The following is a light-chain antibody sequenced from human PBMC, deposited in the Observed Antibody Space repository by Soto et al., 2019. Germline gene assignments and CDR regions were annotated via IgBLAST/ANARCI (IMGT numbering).Light chain of an antibody. J-gene: IGKJ5*01. V-gene: IGKV3D-15*01. CDR1: KTIISN. CDR3: QQYYDWPIT. Sequence: PQYPSSLSWPPTERAALSYSDSKTIISNYVAWYQQKPGQAPRLLIYGASTRATGIPDRFSGSGSGTEFTLTISSLHSEDFAVYYCQQYYDWPITFGQGTRLEIK. CDR2: GAS.